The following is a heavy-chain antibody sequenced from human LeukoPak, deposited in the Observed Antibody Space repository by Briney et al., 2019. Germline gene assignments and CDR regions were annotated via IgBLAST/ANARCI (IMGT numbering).Heavy chain of an antibody. V-gene: IGHV3-7*01. CDR2: IKQDGSEK. CDR1: GFTFSSYS. CDR3: ARGWWELLG. J-gene: IGHJ4*02. D-gene: IGHD1-26*01. Sequence: GGSLRLSCAAPGFTFSSYSMNWVRQAPGKGLEWVANIKQDGSEKYYVDSVKGRFTISRDNAKNSLYLEMNSLRAEDTAVYYCARGWWELLGWGQGTLVTVSS.